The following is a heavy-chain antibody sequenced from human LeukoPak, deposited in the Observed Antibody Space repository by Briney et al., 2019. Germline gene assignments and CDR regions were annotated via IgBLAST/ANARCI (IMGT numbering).Heavy chain of an antibody. CDR2: ISYDESNK. Sequence: GGSLRLSCAASGFTFSSYAMHWVRQAPGKGLEWVAVISYDESNKYYADSVKGRFTISRDTSKNTLYLQMNSLRAEDTAVYYCARGPSGYHNTGGQGTLVTVSS. D-gene: IGHD5-12*01. V-gene: IGHV3-30*14. CDR3: ARGPSGYHNT. J-gene: IGHJ4*02. CDR1: GFTFSSYA.